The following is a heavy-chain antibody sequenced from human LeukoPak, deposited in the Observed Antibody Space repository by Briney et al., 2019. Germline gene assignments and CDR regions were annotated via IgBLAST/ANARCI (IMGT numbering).Heavy chain of an antibody. D-gene: IGHD6-19*01. J-gene: IGHJ4*02. CDR3: ARDPSSSGWYGYYFHS. CDR1: GFTFSSYS. Sequence: PGGSLRLSCAASGFTFSSYSMNWVRQAPGKGLEWVSYISSSSTTIYYADSVKGRFTISRDNAKNSLYLQMNSLRAEDTAVYYCARDPSSSGWYGYYFHSWGQGTLVTVSS. V-gene: IGHV3-48*04. CDR2: ISSSSTTI.